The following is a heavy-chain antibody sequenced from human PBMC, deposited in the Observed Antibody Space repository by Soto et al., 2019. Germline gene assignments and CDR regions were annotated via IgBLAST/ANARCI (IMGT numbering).Heavy chain of an antibody. J-gene: IGHJ6*02. CDR3: ARGSGYYSQYYGMDV. V-gene: IGHV4-59*01. Sequence: SETLSLTCTVSGGSISSYYWSWIRQPPGKGLEWIGYIYYSGSTNYNPSLKSRVTISVDTSKNQFSLKLSSVTAADTAVYYCARGSGYYSQYYGMDVWGQGTTVTVSS. CDR1: GGSISSYY. D-gene: IGHD3-22*01. CDR2: IYYSGST.